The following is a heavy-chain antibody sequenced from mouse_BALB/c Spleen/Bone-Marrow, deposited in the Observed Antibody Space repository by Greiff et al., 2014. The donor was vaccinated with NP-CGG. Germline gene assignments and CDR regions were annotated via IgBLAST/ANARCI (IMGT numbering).Heavy chain of an antibody. CDR3: TREDYGAY. J-gene: IGHJ3*01. Sequence: EVKLVESGGGLVQPGGSLKLSCAASGFTFTSYTMSWVRQTPEKRLEWVAYISNGGGSTYYPDTVKGRSTISRDNAKNTLYLQMSSLKSEDTAIYYCTREDYGAYWGQGTLVTVSA. CDR1: GFTFTSYT. D-gene: IGHD2-4*01. V-gene: IGHV5-12-2*01. CDR2: ISNGGGST.